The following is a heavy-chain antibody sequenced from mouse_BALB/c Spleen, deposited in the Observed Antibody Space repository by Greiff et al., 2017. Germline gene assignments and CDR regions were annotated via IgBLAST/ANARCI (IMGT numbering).Heavy chain of an antibody. CDR1: GYTFTDYN. D-gene: IGHD2-4*01. V-gene: IGHV1S29*02. CDR3: ARPRSTMITLFAY. Sequence: VQLQQSGPELVKPGASVKISCKASGYTFTDYNMHWVKQSHGKSLEWIGYIYPYNGGTGYNQKFKDKATLTADKSSSTAYMQLSSLTSEDSAVYYCARPRSTMITLFAYWGQGTLVTVSA. CDR2: IYPYNGGT. J-gene: IGHJ3*01.